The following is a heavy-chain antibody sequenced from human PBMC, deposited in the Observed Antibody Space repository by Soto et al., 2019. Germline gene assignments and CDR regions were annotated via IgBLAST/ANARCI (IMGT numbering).Heavy chain of an antibody. J-gene: IGHJ6*02. CDR3: ARSPYSSSYYYYYGMDV. V-gene: IGHV5-10-1*01. CDR1: GYSFTSYW. CDR2: IDPSDSYT. D-gene: IGHD3-10*01. Sequence: EVQLVQSGAEVKKPGESLRISCKGSGYSFTSYWINWLRQMPGKGLEWMGRIDPSDSYTNSSPSFQGHVTISADKSISTAYLQWSSLKASDTAMYYCARSPYSSSYYYYYGMDVWGQGTTVTFSS.